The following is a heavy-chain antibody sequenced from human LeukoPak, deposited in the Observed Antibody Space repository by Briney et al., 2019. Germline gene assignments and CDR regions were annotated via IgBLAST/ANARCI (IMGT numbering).Heavy chain of an antibody. CDR3: ARGGAFHAFDI. V-gene: IGHV3-74*01. Sequence: GGSLRLSCAASGFTFGSYWMYWVRQAPEKGLVCISRVNNDGTGTIYADSVKGRFTISRDNAKNTVFLQLNSLRTEDTAVYYCARGGAFHAFDIWRQGTMVTVSS. CDR1: GFTFGSYW. J-gene: IGHJ3*02. CDR2: VNNDGTGT.